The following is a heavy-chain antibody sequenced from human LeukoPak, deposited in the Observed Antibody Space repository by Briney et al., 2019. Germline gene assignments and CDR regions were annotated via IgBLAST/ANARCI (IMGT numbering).Heavy chain of an antibody. CDR3: ARDLRLDGDYVFNFDY. CDR2: ISYDGSNK. D-gene: IGHD4-17*01. V-gene: IGHV3-30-3*01. CDR1: GFTFSSYA. J-gene: IGHJ4*02. Sequence: SGGSLRLSCAASGFTFSSYAMHWVRQAPGKGLEWVAVISYDGSNKYYADSVKGRFTISRDNSKNTLYLQMNSLRAEDTAVYYCARDLRLDGDYVFNFDYWGQGTLVTVSS.